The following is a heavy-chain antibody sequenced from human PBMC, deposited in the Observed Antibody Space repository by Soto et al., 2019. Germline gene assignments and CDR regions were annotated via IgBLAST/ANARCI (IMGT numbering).Heavy chain of an antibody. D-gene: IGHD2-2*01. CDR3: AKDLEPYQLLSPDFDY. CDR1: GFTFSSYG. CDR2: ISYDGSNK. J-gene: IGHJ4*02. Sequence: PGGSLRLSCAASGFTFSSYGMHWVRQAPGKGLEWVAVISYDGSNKYYADSVKGRFTISRDNSKNTLYLQMNSLRAEDTAVYYCAKDLEPYQLLSPDFDYWGQGTLATVSS. V-gene: IGHV3-30*18.